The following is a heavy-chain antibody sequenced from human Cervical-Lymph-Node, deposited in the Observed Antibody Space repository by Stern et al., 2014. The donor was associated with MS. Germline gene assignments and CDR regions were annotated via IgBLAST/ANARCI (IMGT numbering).Heavy chain of an antibody. CDR3: ARLAAAGPLDY. CDR1: GGSILTSY. D-gene: IGHD6-13*01. Sequence: VQLVQSGPGLVKPSETLSLTCSVSGGSILTSYWSWIRQPPGKGLEWIGYIYYGGSTHYNPSLKSRLTISLDTSKEQFSLKLSSGTAADTAVYYCARLAAAGPLDYWGQGTLVTVSS. V-gene: IGHV4-59*08. J-gene: IGHJ4*02. CDR2: IYYGGST.